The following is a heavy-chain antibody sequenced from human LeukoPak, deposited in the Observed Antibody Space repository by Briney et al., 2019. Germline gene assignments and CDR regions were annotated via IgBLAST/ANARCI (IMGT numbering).Heavy chain of an antibody. CDR3: ASTVFGVTYNWFDP. V-gene: IGHV4-61*02. D-gene: IGHD3-3*01. J-gene: IGHJ5*02. CDR2: FHTSGGT. Sequence: PSQTLSLTCIVSGASISSGSYFWSWVRQPAGKALEWIGRFHTSGGTNYNPSLESRVTISVDTSKNQFSLKLTSVTAADTAVYYCASTVFGVTYNWFDPWGQGTLVTVSS. CDR1: GASISSGSYF.